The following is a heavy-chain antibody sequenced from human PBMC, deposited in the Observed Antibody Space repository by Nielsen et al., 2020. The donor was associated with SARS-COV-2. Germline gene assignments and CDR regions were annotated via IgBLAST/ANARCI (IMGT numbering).Heavy chain of an antibody. CDR2: IKQDGSDK. Sequence: GGSLRLSCAASGFTFSSYWMSWVRQAPGKGLEWVANIKQDGSDKYYVDPVKGRFTISRDNAKNSLYLQMNSLRAEDTAVYYCARAGDFWSDPSDYWGQGTLVTVSS. CDR3: ARAGDFWSDPSDY. J-gene: IGHJ4*02. V-gene: IGHV3-7*05. CDR1: GFTFSSYW. D-gene: IGHD3-3*01.